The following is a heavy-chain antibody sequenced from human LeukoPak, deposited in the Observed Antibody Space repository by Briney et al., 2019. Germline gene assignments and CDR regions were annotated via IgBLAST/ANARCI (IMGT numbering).Heavy chain of an antibody. D-gene: IGHD6-13*01. CDR1: GFTVSNNY. CDR2: IYTGGTT. CDR3: ARDHGGLAALALHDAFDI. Sequence: PGGSLRLSCAASGFTVSNNYMHWVRQAPGKGLEWASVIYTGGTTHQADSVKGRFTISRDNSKNTLYLQMNSLRVEDTAVYYCARDHGGLAALALHDAFDIWGQGTMVTVSS. V-gene: IGHV3-53*01. J-gene: IGHJ3*02.